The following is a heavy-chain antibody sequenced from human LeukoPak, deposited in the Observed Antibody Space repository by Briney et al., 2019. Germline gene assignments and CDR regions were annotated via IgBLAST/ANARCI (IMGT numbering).Heavy chain of an antibody. J-gene: IGHJ4*02. CDR1: GGTFSSYA. Sequence: SVKVSCKASGGTFSSYAISWVRQAPGQGLEWMGRIIPIFGTANYAQKFQGRVTITTDESTSTAYMELSSLRSEDTAVYYCARRLNYYDSSGCPSSSDYWGQGTLVTVSS. CDR3: ARRLNYYDSSGCPSSSDY. V-gene: IGHV1-69*05. CDR2: IIPIFGTA. D-gene: IGHD3-22*01.